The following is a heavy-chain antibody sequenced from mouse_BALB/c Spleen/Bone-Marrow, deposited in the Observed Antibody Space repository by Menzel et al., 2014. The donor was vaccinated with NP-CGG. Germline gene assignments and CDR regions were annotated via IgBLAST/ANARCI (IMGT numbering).Heavy chain of an antibody. J-gene: IGHJ2*01. CDR3: ARSQFYCNNFDY. V-gene: IGHV5-17*02. D-gene: IGHD2-1*01. CDR1: GFTFSNFG. CDR2: ISTGGTII. Sequence: EVKLEESRGGLVQPGGYRKLSCAASGFTFSNFGMHWVRQAPEKGLEWVAFISTGGTIIYYADTVKGRFTISRDNPKNTLFLQMTSLRSEDTAIYFCARSQFYCNNFDYWGQCTTLPVSS.